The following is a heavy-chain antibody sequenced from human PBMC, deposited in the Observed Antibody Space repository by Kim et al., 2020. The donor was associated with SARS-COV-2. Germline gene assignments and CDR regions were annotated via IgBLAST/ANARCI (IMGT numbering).Heavy chain of an antibody. J-gene: IGHJ6*02. D-gene: IGHD4-17*01. CDR1: GYSFTSYW. CDR3: ARHLYGDYGDGYYYYGMDV. Sequence: GESLKISCKGSGYSFTSYWIGWVRQMPGKGLEWMGIIYPGDSDTRYSPSFQGQVTISADKSISTAYLQWSSLKASDTAMYYCARHLYGDYGDGYYYYGMDVWGQGTTVTVSS. V-gene: IGHV5-51*01. CDR2: IYPGDSDT.